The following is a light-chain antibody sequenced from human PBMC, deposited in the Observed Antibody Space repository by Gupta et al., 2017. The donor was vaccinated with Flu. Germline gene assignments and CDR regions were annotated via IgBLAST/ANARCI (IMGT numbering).Light chain of an antibody. V-gene: IGLV1-44*01. Sequence: SSSNIGTNIVNWYQHLPGTAPKLLSYGNIKRPSGVPDRFSGSKSGTSASLAISGLQSEDEADYYCAAWDDSLNGWVFGGGTKLTVL. CDR1: SSNIGTNI. CDR3: AAWDDSLNGWV. CDR2: GNI. J-gene: IGLJ3*02.